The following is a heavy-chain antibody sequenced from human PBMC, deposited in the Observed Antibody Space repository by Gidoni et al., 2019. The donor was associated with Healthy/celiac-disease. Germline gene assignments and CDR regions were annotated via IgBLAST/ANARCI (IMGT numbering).Heavy chain of an antibody. D-gene: IGHD1-26*01. CDR3: ARHARVVGGNDY. J-gene: IGHJ4*02. CDR2: IYYSGST. CDR1: GGSISSSSYY. Sequence: QLQLQESGPGLVKPSEPLSLTCTVSGGSISSSSYYWGWIRQPPGKGLEWIGSIYYSGSTYYNPSLKSRVTISVDTSKNQFSLKLSSVTAADTAVYYCARHARVVGGNDYWGQGTLVTVSS. V-gene: IGHV4-39*01.